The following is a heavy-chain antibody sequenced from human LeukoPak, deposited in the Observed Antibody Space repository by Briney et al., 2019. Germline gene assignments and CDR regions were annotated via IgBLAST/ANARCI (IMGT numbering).Heavy chain of an antibody. CDR1: GFTFSSYA. Sequence: TGGSLRLSCAASGFTFSSYAMHWVRQAPGKGLEWVAVISYDGSNKYYADSVKGRFTISRDNAKNSLYLQMNSLRAEDTAVYYCASELARSGWYNWGQGTMVTVSS. V-gene: IGHV3-30-3*01. D-gene: IGHD6-19*01. CDR3: ASELARSGWYN. J-gene: IGHJ3*01. CDR2: ISYDGSNK.